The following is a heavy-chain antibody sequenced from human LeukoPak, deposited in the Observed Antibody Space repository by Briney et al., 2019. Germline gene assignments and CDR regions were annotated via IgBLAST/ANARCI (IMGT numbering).Heavy chain of an antibody. Sequence: PSETLSLTCSVSGHSISSGYYWGWIRQPPGKGLEWIGTMYHRGSTYYNPSLKSRVTMSGDTSKNHFSLKLSSVIAADAAVYYCARHRGDNSNPRYYLYYMDVWGKGTTVTVSS. CDR2: MYHRGST. J-gene: IGHJ6*03. CDR1: GHSISSGYY. V-gene: IGHV4-38-2*01. D-gene: IGHD4-11*01. CDR3: ARHRGDNSNPRYYLYYMDV.